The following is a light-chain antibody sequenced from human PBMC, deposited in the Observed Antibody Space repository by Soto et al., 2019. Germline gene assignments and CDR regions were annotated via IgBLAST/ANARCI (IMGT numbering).Light chain of an antibody. V-gene: IGKV1-39*01. CDR1: QIISTY. CDR3: QQYGTSRQT. CDR2: RAS. Sequence: DIQMTQSPSSLSASVGDRVTISCRASQIISTYLNWYQQKPGTAPRLLISRASSVKSGVPPRFSGSGSGRDFTLTISSLRPEDIAVYYCQQYGTSRQTFGLGTKVDIK. J-gene: IGKJ1*01.